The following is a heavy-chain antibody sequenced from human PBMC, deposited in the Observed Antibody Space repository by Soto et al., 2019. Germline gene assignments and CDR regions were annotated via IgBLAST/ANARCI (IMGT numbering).Heavy chain of an antibody. CDR1: GGSISSYY. Sequence: QVQLQESGPGLVKPSETLSLTCTVSGGSISSYYWSWIRQPPGKGLGWIGYIYYSGSTNYNPSLKSRVTLSVDTSKNQFSLKLSSVTAADTAVYYCARESGSYPSIPFDYWGQGTLVTVSS. V-gene: IGHV4-59*01. D-gene: IGHD1-26*01. CDR2: IYYSGST. J-gene: IGHJ4*02. CDR3: ARESGSYPSIPFDY.